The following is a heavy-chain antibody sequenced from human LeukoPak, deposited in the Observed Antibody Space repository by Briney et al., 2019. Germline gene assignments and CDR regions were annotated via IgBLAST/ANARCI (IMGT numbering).Heavy chain of an antibody. CDR2: ISSSSSYI. CDR1: GFTFSSYS. J-gene: IGHJ4*02. D-gene: IGHD3-22*01. CDR3: ARSHRRGYDSSGYSDY. Sequence: PGGSLGLSCAASGFTFSSYSMNWVRQAPGKGLEWVSSISSSSSYIYYADSVKGRFTISRDNAKNSLYLQMNSLRAEDTAVYYCARSHRRGYDSSGYSDYWGQGTLVTVSS. V-gene: IGHV3-21*01.